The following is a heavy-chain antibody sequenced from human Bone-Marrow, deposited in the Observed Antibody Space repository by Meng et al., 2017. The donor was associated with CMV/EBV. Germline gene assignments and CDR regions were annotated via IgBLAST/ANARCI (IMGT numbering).Heavy chain of an antibody. D-gene: IGHD2-2*01. CDR2: ISYDGSNK. J-gene: IGHJ5*02. CDR3: ARDREYCSSTSCYFTPNGFDP. V-gene: IGHV3-30*04. CDR1: GFTFSSYA. Sequence: GESLKISCAASGFTFSSYAMHWVRQAPGKGLEWVAVISYDGSNKYYADSVKGRFTISRDNSKNTLYLQMNSLRAEDTAVYYCARDREYCSSTSCYFTPNGFDPWGPGTLVTVAS.